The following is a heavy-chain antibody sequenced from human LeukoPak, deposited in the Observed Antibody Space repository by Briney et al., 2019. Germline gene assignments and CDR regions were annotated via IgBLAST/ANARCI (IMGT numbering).Heavy chain of an antibody. CDR1: GGSISSSY. CDR3: AGGYLEARGYFNSFDI. J-gene: IGHJ3*02. V-gene: IGHV4-59*01. D-gene: IGHD3-22*01. CDR2: TSHSGST. Sequence: PSETLSLTCTVSGGSISSSYWSWIRQPPGRGLEWIEYTSHSGSTNYKPSLKSRVSISVDTSKNQFSLKLTSVTAAGTAMYYCAGGYLEARGYFNSFDIWGQGTMVTVSS.